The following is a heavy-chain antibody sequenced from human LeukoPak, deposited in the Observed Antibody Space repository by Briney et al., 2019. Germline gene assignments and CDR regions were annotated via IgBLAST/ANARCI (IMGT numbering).Heavy chain of an antibody. CDR2: ISASGVTT. CDR3: AKDPRGNYVAWLDP. CDR1: GFNFANHA. D-gene: IGHD4-11*01. J-gene: IGHJ5*02. Sequence: GGSLRLSCAASGFNFANHAMSWVRQAPGKGLEWVSGISASGVTTHYADSVKGRFTISRGNSKNTLYLQMNSLRVEDTAIYYCAKDPRGNYVAWLDPWGQGTLVTVSS. V-gene: IGHV3-23*01.